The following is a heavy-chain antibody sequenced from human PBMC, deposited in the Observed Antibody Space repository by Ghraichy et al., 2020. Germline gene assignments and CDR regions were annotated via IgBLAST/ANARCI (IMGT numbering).Heavy chain of an antibody. J-gene: IGHJ3*02. V-gene: IGHV4-28*01. D-gene: IGHD1-26*01. CDR3: ARKSRSPDAFDI. CDR2: IYYSGST. Sequence: SETLSLTCAGSDYSISSSNWWGWIRQPPGRGLEWIGYIYYSGSTYYNPSLKSRVTMSVDMSKTQFSMKLSSVTAVDTAVYYCARKSRSPDAFDIWGQGTPVTVSS. CDR1: DYSISSSNW.